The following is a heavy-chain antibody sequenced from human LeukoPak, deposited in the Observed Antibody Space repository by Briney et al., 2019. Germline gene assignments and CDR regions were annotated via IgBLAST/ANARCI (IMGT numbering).Heavy chain of an antibody. Sequence: GGSLRLSCAASGFTFSNYWMYWVRQARGKWLVWVSGVNDDGSSIAYADSVKGRFTISRDNAKNTVYLQMNSLRAEDASLYYCARARHYYDSRGYCYWFDYWGQGTLVTVSS. J-gene: IGHJ4*02. CDR3: ARARHYYDSRGYCYWFDY. CDR1: GFTFSNYW. D-gene: IGHD3-22*01. V-gene: IGHV3-74*01. CDR2: VNDDGSSI.